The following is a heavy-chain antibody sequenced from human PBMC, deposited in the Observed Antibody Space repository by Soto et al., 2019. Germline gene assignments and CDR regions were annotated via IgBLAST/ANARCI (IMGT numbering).Heavy chain of an antibody. Sequence: SETLSLTCTVSGGSISSYYWSWIRQPPGKGLEWIGYIYHSGSSNYNPSLKSRVTILLDTSKNQLSLKLSSVTAADTAVYYCARDRQELEAYYYYYYGMDVWGQGTTVTVSS. D-gene: IGHD6-13*01. CDR2: IYHSGSS. CDR1: GGSISSYY. J-gene: IGHJ6*02. V-gene: IGHV4-59*01. CDR3: ARDRQELEAYYYYYYGMDV.